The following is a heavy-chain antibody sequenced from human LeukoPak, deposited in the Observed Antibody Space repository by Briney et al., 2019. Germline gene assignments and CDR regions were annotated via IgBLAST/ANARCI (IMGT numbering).Heavy chain of an antibody. CDR2: ISGSGGST. V-gene: IGHV3-23*01. Sequence: GGSLRLSCAASGFTFSSYAMSWVRQAPGKGLEWVSAISGSGGSTYYADSVKGRFTISRDNSKNTLYLQMNSLRAEDTAVYYCAKEYSSSWYGGLLGNWFDPWGQGTLVTVSS. J-gene: IGHJ5*02. CDR1: GFTFSSYA. D-gene: IGHD6-13*01. CDR3: AKEYSSSWYGGLLGNWFDP.